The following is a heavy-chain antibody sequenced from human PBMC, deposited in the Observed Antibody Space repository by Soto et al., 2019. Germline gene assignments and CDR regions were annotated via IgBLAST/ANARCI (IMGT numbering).Heavy chain of an antibody. CDR2: ISTSDGNT. J-gene: IGHJ3*02. D-gene: IGHD6-19*01. Sequence: VQLVQSGPEITKPGASVKVSCKTSGYTFKNFGITWVRQAPGQGLEWMGWISTSDGNTNYAQKLQGRATMTTDTTATTAYMELKSLTFDDTAVYYCARWAFASNDWYIGALDMWGQGTLVIVSS. CDR3: ARWAFASNDWYIGALDM. V-gene: IGHV1-18*04. CDR1: GYTFKNFG.